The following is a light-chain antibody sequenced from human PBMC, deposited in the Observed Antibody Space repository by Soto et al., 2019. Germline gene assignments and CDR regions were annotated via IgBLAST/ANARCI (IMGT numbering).Light chain of an antibody. CDR3: QEYNSAPWT. CDR2: AAS. Sequence: DIQMTQSPSSLSASVGDRVTITCRASQGISNYLAWYQQKPGKVPKLLIYAASALQSVVPSRFSGSGSGTDLTLTISSLQPEDVSTYYCQEYNSAPWTFGQGTKVEIK. V-gene: IGKV1-27*01. CDR1: QGISNY. J-gene: IGKJ1*01.